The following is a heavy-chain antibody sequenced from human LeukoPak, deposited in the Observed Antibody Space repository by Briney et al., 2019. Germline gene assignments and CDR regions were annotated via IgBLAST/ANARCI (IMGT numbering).Heavy chain of an antibody. J-gene: IGHJ5*01. CDR1: GESVSSNSAT. CDR3: ATSGYYREWFDS. CDR2: TYYRSKWYN. V-gene: IGHV6-1*01. D-gene: IGHD3-22*01. Sequence: SQTLSLTCAISGESVSSNSATWNWIRQSPSRGLEWLGRTYYRSKWYNDYAESVRSRIVINPDTSKNQFSLQLNSVTPEDTAVCYCATSGYYREWFDSWGQGTLVTVSS.